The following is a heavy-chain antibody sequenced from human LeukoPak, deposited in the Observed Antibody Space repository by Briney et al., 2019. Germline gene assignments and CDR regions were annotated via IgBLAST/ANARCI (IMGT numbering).Heavy chain of an antibody. D-gene: IGHD2/OR15-2a*01. CDR2: IWSDGGNK. CDR1: GFTLSNYG. Sequence: GGSLRLSCVASGFTLSNYGMHWVRQAPGKGLEWVAVIWSDGGNKFYRDSVKGRFTISRDNSKNTLYLQMNSLSAEDTAVYYCAKGSTTFDYWGQGTLVTVSS. J-gene: IGHJ4*02. V-gene: IGHV3-33*06. CDR3: AKGSTTFDY.